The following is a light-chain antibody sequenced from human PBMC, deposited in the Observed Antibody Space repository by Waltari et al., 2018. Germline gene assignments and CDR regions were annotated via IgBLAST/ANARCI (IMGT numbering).Light chain of an antibody. V-gene: IGKV3-20*01. CDR2: DES. J-gene: IGKJ1*01. CDR1: QSVSRA. CDR3: QKYVRLPAT. Sequence: DIVLTQSPGTLSLSPGEPATLSCRASQSVSRALAWYQQKPGKAPRLLIYDESTRATGIPDRFSGSGSGTDFSLTISRLEPEDFAVYYCQKYVRLPATFGQGTKVEIK.